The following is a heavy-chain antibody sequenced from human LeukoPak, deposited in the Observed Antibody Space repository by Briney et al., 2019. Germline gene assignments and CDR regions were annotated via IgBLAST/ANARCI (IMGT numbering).Heavy chain of an antibody. D-gene: IGHD6-19*01. CDR2: IYHSGST. J-gene: IGHJ4*02. V-gene: IGHV4-38-2*01. CDR3: ARPARAVAGTVDY. Sequence: SETLSLTCAVSGYSISSGYYWGWIRQPPVKGLEWIGSIYHSGSTYYNPSLKSRVTISVDTSKNQFSLKLSSVTAADTAVYYCARPARAVAGTVDYWGQGALVTVSS. CDR1: GYSISSGYY.